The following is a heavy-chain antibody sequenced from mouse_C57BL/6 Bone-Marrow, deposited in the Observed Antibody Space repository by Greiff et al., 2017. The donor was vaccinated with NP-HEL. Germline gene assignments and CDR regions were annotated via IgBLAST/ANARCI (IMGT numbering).Heavy chain of an antibody. V-gene: IGHV5-17*01. CDR1: GFTFSDYG. D-gene: IGHD2-4*01. CDR3: ARSDYDFDY. CDR2: ISSGSSTI. Sequence: EVKLVESGGGLVKPGGSLKLSCAASGFTFSDYGMHWVRQAPEKGLEWVAYISSGSSTIYYAATVKGRFTISRDNAKNTLFLQMTSLRSEDTAMYYCARSDYDFDYWGQGTTLTVSS. J-gene: IGHJ2*01.